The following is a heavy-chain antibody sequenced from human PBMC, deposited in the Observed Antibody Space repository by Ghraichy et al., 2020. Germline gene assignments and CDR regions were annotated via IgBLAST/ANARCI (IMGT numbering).Heavy chain of an antibody. D-gene: IGHD6-13*01. J-gene: IGHJ4*02. CDR2: IYYSGST. V-gene: IGHV4-39*01. CDR3: ARIRSSSWFSPYYFDY. Sequence: SETLSLTCTVSGGSISSSSYYWGWIRQPPGKGLEWIGSIYYSGSTYYNPSLKSRVTISVDTSKNQFSLKLSSVTAADTAVYYCARIRSSSWFSPYYFDYWGQGTLVTVSS. CDR1: GGSISSSSYY.